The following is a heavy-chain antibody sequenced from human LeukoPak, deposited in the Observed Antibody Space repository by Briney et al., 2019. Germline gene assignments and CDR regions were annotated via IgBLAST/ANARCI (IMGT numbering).Heavy chain of an antibody. CDR3: ARELELGAAAGN. V-gene: IGHV3-30-3*01. Sequence: PGGSLRLSCAASGFTFSVYAMHWVRQAPGKGLEWVAVISYDGSNKYYADSVKGRFTISRDSSKNTLYLQMNSLRAEDTAVYYCARELELGAAAGNWGQGTLVTVSS. CDR2: ISYDGSNK. D-gene: IGHD6-13*01. J-gene: IGHJ4*02. CDR1: GFTFSVYA.